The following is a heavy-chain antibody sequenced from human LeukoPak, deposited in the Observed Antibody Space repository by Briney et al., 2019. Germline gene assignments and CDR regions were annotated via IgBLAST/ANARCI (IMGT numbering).Heavy chain of an antibody. Sequence: SDTLSLTCTVSGGSLSSHFWSWIRQPPGKGLELIGHIYYTGTTYYNPSLNSRATISLDTSRNQFSLRLTSVTAADTAVYYCARFSSDCSNASCYLTYWGQGTPVTVSS. V-gene: IGHV4-59*07. CDR1: GGSLSSHF. CDR3: ARFSSDCSNASCYLTY. CDR2: IYYTGTT. D-gene: IGHD2-8*01. J-gene: IGHJ4*02.